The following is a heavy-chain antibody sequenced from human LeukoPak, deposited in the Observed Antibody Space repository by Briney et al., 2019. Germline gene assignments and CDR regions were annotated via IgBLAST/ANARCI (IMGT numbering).Heavy chain of an antibody. J-gene: IGHJ2*01. CDR2: IIPIFGTA. D-gene: IGHD6-19*01. Sequence: ASVKVSCKASGVTFRSYAISWVRQAPGQGLEWMGGIIPIFGTANYAQKFQGRVTITADESTSTAYMELSSLRSEDTAVYYCARDGGGRSGWYHDWNFDLWGRGTLVTVSS. CDR1: GVTFRSYA. CDR3: ARDGGGRSGWYHDWNFDL. V-gene: IGHV1-69*13.